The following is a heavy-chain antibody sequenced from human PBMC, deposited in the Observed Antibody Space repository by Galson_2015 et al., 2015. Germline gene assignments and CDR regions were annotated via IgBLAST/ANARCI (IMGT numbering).Heavy chain of an antibody. CDR1: GFTFSSYA. D-gene: IGHD6-13*01. J-gene: IGHJ4*02. Sequence: SLRLSCAASGFTFSSYAMSWVRQAPGQGLEWVSTISGSGGSTYYADSVKGRFTISRDNSGNTLYLQMNSLRAEDTAVYYCAKQVQGIAAANSVYWGQGTLVTVSS. CDR3: AKQVQGIAAANSVY. CDR2: ISGSGGST. V-gene: IGHV3-23*01.